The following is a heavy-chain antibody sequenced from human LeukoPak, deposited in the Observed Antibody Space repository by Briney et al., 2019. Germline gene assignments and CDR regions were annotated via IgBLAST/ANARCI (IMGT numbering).Heavy chain of an antibody. CDR1: GSTFSSYG. CDR3: AKVRRGYSGYDPIDY. Sequence: GGSLRLSCAASGSTFSSYGMHWVRQAPGKGLEWVSFIRYDGSNKYYADSVKGRFTISRDNSKNTLYLQMNSLRAEDTAVYYCAKVRRGYSGYDPIDYWGQGTLVTVSS. V-gene: IGHV3-30*02. D-gene: IGHD5-12*01. J-gene: IGHJ4*02. CDR2: IRYDGSNK.